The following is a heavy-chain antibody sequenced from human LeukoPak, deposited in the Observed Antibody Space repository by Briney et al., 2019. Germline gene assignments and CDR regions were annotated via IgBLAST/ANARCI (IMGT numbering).Heavy chain of an antibody. D-gene: IGHD3-10*01. CDR3: ARDTDYYGSGTLGYLDY. CDR2: IFSGGST. V-gene: IGHV3-66*01. CDR1: GFTVNNNF. Sequence: GGSLRLSCAVSGFTVNNNFMSWVRQAPGEGLEWVSVIFSGGSTYYTDSVKGRFTISRDNSKNTLYLQMNSLRAEDTAVYYCARDTDYYGSGTLGYLDYWGQGTLVTVSS. J-gene: IGHJ4*02.